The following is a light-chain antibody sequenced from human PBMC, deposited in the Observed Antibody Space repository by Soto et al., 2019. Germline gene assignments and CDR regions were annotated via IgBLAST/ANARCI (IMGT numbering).Light chain of an antibody. J-gene: IGLJ3*02. CDR3: AAWDDSVKGWV. CDR2: SNN. CDR1: SSNIGGNT. Sequence: QSVLTQPPSASGTPGQRVTVSCSGTSSNIGGNTVNWYQQLPGTAPKLLIYSNNKRPSGVPDRLSGSKSGTSASLAISGLQSDDEAAYYCAAWDDSVKGWVFGGGTKVTVL. V-gene: IGLV1-44*01.